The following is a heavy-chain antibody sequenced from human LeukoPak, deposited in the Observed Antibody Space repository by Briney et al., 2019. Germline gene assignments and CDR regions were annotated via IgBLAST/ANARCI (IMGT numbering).Heavy chain of an antibody. D-gene: IGHD3-22*01. J-gene: IGHJ4*02. CDR2: IYYSGST. CDR1: GGSISTYY. CDR3: ARARYYYDSSGYYPNLRFDY. Sequence: SETLSLTCTVSGGSISTYYWSWIRQPPGKGLEWIGYIYYSGSTNYNPSLKSRVTISLDTSKNQFSLKLNSVTAADTAVYYCARARYYYDSSGYYPNLRFDYWGQGTLVTVSS. V-gene: IGHV4-59*01.